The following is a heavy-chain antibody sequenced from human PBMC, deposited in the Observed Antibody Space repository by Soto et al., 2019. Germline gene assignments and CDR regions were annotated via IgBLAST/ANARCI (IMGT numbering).Heavy chain of an antibody. D-gene: IGHD2-2*01. Sequence: GESLKISCKDSGYSFTSYWIGWVRQMPGKGLEWMGIIYPGDSDTRYSPSFQGQVTISADKSISTAYLQWSSLKASDTAMYYCARRAVPASTYNWFAPCGKGHLVTASS. CDR2: IYPGDSDT. CDR1: GYSFTSYW. J-gene: IGHJ5*02. CDR3: ARRAVPASTYNWFAP. V-gene: IGHV5-51*01.